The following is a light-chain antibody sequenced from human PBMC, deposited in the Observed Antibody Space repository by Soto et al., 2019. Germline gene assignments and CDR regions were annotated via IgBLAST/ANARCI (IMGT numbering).Light chain of an antibody. J-gene: IGKJ1*01. CDR2: GTS. CDR3: QRDDNSSWT. V-gene: IGKV3-20*01. Sequence: ENVLTQSPGTLSLSPGERATLSCRASQSITSNSLAWYQQKPGQAPRLLIYGTSSRAAGIPDRFTGSGSGTDFTLTISRLEPEDFAVYYCQRDDNSSWTFGPGTKVDIK. CDR1: QSITSNS.